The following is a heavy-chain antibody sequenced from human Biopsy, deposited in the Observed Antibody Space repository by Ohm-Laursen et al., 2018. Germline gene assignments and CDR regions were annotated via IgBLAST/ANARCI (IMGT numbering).Heavy chain of an antibody. V-gene: IGHV1-8*01. CDR1: GYTFTSND. J-gene: IGHJ5*02. CDR3: GRWETTLGRSLDP. D-gene: IGHD1-26*01. Sequence: ASVKVSCKASGYTFTSNDINWARQATGHGLEWMGWMIPIIGNTVYAQRFQDRVTMTSDTSTGTSYMELTRLTSDDTAVYFCGRWETTLGRSLDPWGQETLVAVSS. CDR2: MIPIIGNT.